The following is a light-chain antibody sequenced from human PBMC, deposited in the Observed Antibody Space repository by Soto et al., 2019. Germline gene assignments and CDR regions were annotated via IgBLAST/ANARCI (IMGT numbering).Light chain of an antibody. CDR2: AAS. Sequence: DIQMTQSPSSLSSSFGDRVTITCRASQSISSYLNWYQQKPGKGPKLLVYAASSLQSGVPSRFSGSGSGTDFTLTISSLQTEDFATYYCQQSYSTLSITFGQGTRLEIK. CDR3: QQSYSTLSIT. CDR1: QSISSY. V-gene: IGKV1-39*01. J-gene: IGKJ5*01.